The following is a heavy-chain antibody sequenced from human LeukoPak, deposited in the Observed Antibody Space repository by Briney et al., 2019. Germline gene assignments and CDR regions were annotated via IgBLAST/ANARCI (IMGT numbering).Heavy chain of an antibody. CDR1: GFTFSNYA. Sequence: GGSLRLSCAASGFTFSNYAMSWVRQAPGKGLEWVSTVSGSGLSTYSADSVKGRFTISRDNSKHTLSLQMNSLRAEDTAVYYCAKDRISVAAPYNWFDPWGQGTLVTVSS. V-gene: IGHV3-23*01. D-gene: IGHD6-19*01. CDR3: AKDRISVAAPYNWFDP. CDR2: VSGSGLST. J-gene: IGHJ5*02.